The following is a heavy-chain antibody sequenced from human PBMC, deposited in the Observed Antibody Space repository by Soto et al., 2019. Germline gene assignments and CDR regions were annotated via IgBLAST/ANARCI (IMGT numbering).Heavy chain of an antibody. CDR2: IYHSGST. Sequence: SETLSLTCAVSSGSISSSNWWSWVRQPPGKGLEWIGEIYHSGSTNYNPSLKSRVTISVDKSKNQFSLKLSSVTAADTAVYYCVSGRAAAGTSNDYWGQGTLVTVSS. V-gene: IGHV4-4*02. CDR1: SGSISSSNW. J-gene: IGHJ4*02. D-gene: IGHD6-13*01. CDR3: VSGRAAAGTSNDY.